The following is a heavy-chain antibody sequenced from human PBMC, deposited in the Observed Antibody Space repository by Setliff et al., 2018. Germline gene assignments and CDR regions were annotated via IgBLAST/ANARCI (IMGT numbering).Heavy chain of an antibody. V-gene: IGHV3-30*02. CDR3: AKDSDSSGYYSRYYGMDV. Sequence: GGSLRLSCAASGFTFSSYGMHWVRQAPGKGLEWVAFIRYDGSNKYYADSVKGRFTISRDNSKNTLYLQMNSLRAEDTAVYYCAKDSDSSGYYSRYYGMDVWGQGTTVTVSS. D-gene: IGHD3-22*01. CDR2: IRYDGSNK. J-gene: IGHJ6*02. CDR1: GFTFSSYG.